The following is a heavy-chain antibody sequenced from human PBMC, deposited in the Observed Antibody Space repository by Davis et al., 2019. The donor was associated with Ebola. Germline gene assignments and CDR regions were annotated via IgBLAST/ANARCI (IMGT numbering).Heavy chain of an antibody. CDR2: INHSGST. J-gene: IGHJ4*02. CDR3: ARVFRKYCSSTSCPIDY. V-gene: IGHV4-34*01. D-gene: IGHD2-2*01. CDR1: GGSFSGYY. Sequence: SEPLSLTFPVYGGSFSGYYWSWIRQPPGKGLEWIGEINHSGSTNYNPSLKSRVTISVDTSKNQFSLKLSSVTAADTAVYYCARVFRKYCSSTSCPIDYWGQGTLVTVSS.